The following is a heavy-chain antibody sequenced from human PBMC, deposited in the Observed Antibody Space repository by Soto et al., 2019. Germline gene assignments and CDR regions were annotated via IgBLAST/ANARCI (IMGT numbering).Heavy chain of an antibody. CDR1: GFTFSSYE. D-gene: IGHD6-13*01. Sequence: EVQLVESGGGLVQPGGSLRLSCAASGFTFSSYEMNWVRQAPGKGLEWVSYISSSGSTIYYADSVKGRFTISRDNAKNSLYLQMNSLRAEDTAVYYCARDDSSSWQKLIDYWGQGTLVTVSS. J-gene: IGHJ4*02. V-gene: IGHV3-48*03. CDR3: ARDDSSSWQKLIDY. CDR2: ISSSGSTI.